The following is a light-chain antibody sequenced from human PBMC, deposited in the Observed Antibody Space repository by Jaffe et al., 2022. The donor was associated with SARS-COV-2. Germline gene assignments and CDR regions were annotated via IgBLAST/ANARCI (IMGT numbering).Light chain of an antibody. CDR1: SSNIGSSY. Sequence: QSVLTQPPSVSAAPGQKVTISCSGRSSNIGSSYVSWYQQLPGTAPKLLIYANNKRPSGTPDRFSGSKSGTSATLDITGLQTGDEADYYCGTWDTGLNISYVFGSGTKVTVL. V-gene: IGLV1-51*01. CDR2: ANN. CDR3: GTWDTGLNISYV. J-gene: IGLJ1*01.